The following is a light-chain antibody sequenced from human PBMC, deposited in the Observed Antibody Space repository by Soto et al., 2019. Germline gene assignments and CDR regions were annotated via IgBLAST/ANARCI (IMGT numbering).Light chain of an antibody. J-gene: IGKJ3*01. CDR3: LLFRGSPT. Sequence: EIGLTQSPGTLSVSPGEGATLSCRASQVVVTAYIHWYQHKPGQAPRLLISGASTRASGIPDRFSGSWGGKFFPLTINRLEPEVCAVYYCLLFRGSPTFGPGSRVHI. V-gene: IGKV3-20*01. CDR1: QVVVTAY. CDR2: GAS.